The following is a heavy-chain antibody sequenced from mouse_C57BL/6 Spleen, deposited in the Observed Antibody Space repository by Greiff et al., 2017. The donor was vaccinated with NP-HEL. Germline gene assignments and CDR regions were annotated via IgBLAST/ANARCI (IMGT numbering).Heavy chain of an antibody. V-gene: IGHV3-6*01. CDR1: GYSITSGYY. CDR2: ISYDGSN. D-gene: IGHD2-10*01. CDR3: ARSYRFGSFDY. Sequence: EVQLVESGPGLVKPSQSLSLTCSVTGYSITSGYYWNWIRQFPGNKLEWMGYISYDGSNNYNPSLKNRISITRDTSKNQFFLKLNSVTTEDTATYYCARSYRFGSFDYWGQGTTLTVSS. J-gene: IGHJ2*01.